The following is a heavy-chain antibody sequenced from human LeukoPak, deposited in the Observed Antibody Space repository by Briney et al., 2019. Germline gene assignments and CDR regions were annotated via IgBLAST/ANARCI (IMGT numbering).Heavy chain of an antibody. V-gene: IGHV4-39*01. Sequence: SETLSLTCIVSGDSISNSGWSWGWIRQPPGKGLEWIGTMPYDENVADNEIPSYNPSLKRRVSISADTSKNQLSLKVNSVTAADTASYYCARLTLTGVGGRGWFDAWGQGTLVIVSS. CDR2: MPYDENVADNEIP. D-gene: IGHD3-3*01. CDR3: ARLTLTGVGGRGWFDA. J-gene: IGHJ5*02. CDR1: GDSISNSGWS.